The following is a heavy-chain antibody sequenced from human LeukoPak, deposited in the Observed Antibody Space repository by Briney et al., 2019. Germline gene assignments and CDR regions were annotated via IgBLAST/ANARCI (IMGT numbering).Heavy chain of an antibody. CDR2: IWYDGSNK. Sequence: GGSLRLSCAASGFTFSSYGMHWVRQAPGKGLEWVAVIWYDGSNKYYADSVKGRFTISRDNSKNTLYLQMNSLRAEDTAVYYCARDWGQQWLVGYFDLWGRGTLVTVSS. J-gene: IGHJ2*01. D-gene: IGHD6-19*01. V-gene: IGHV3-33*01. CDR1: GFTFSSYG. CDR3: ARDWGQQWLVGYFDL.